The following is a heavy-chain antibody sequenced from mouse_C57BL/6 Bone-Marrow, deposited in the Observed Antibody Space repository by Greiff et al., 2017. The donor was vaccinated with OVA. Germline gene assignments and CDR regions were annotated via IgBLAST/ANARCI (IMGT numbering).Heavy chain of an antibody. CDR2: IYYSGTI. CDR1: GISITTGNYR. D-gene: IGHD2-2*01. CDR3: ARVNYRYFDV. Sequence: EVKLMESGPGLVKPSQPVFLTCTVTGISITTGNYRWSWIRQFPGNKLEWIGHIYYSGTITYNPSLTSRTTITRDTPKNQFFLEMNSLTAEDTATYYCARVNYRYFDVWGTGTTVTVSS. V-gene: IGHV3-5*01. J-gene: IGHJ1*03.